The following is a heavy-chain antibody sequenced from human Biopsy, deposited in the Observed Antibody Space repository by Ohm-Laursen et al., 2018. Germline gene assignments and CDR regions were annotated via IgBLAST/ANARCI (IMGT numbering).Heavy chain of an antibody. J-gene: IGHJ6*02. CDR2: IKQDGSEK. D-gene: IGHD3-22*01. V-gene: IGHV3-7*03. Sequence: SLRLSCAAFGFTFTDYWMIWVRRAPGKGLEWVANIKQDGSEKNYVDSVKGRFTISRDNTNNSLYLQMTSLRPEDTAVFYCARGKYKDFSTGLPRPYHYTLDFWGPGTTVTVSS. CDR1: GFTFTDYW. CDR3: ARGKYKDFSTGLPRPYHYTLDF.